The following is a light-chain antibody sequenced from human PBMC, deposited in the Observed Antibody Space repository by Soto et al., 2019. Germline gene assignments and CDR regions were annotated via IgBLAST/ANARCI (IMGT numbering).Light chain of an antibody. CDR2: GAS. J-gene: IGKJ2*02. Sequence: EIVLTQSPGTLSLSPGERATLSCRASQSASSSYLAWYQQKPGQAPRLLIYGASSRATGIPDRFSGSGSGTDFTLTISRLEPEDFAVYYCQQYGSSPCTFDQGTKLEIK. V-gene: IGKV3-20*01. CDR3: QQYGSSPCT. CDR1: QSASSSY.